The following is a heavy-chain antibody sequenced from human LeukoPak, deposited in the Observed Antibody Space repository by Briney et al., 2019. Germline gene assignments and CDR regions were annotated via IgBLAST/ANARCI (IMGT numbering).Heavy chain of an antibody. Sequence: PGRSLRLSCAASGFTFDDYAMHWVRQAPGKGLEWVSGISWNSGSIGYADSVKGRFTISRDSAKNSLYLQMNSLRAEDTALYYCAKLAPVGGRDEQDAFDIWGQGTMVTVSS. V-gene: IGHV3-9*01. CDR2: ISWNSGSI. J-gene: IGHJ3*02. D-gene: IGHD1/OR15-1a*01. CDR3: AKLAPVGGRDEQDAFDI. CDR1: GFTFDDYA.